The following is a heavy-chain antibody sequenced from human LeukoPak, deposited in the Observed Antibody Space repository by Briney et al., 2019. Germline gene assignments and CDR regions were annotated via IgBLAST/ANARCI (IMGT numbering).Heavy chain of an antibody. CDR3: ARGSNYDYYYMDV. CDR2: IIPIFGTA. CDR1: GGTFSSYA. J-gene: IGHJ6*03. V-gene: IGHV1-69*06. D-gene: IGHD4-11*01. Sequence: SVKVSCKASGGTFSSYAISWVRQAPGQGLEWMGRIIPIFGTANYAQKLQGRVTITADKSTSTAYMELSSLRSEDTAVYYCARGSNYDYYYMDVWGKGTTVTVSS.